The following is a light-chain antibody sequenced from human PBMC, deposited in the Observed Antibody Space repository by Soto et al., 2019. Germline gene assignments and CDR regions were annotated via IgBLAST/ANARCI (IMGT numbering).Light chain of an antibody. CDR3: QQYNNWPWT. J-gene: IGKJ1*01. CDR2: GAS. Sequence: DILMTQSPATLSVSPGERATLSCRASQSVSSNLAWYQQKPGQAPRLRIYGASTRATGIPARFSGSGSGTEFTLTISSLQSEDFAVYYCQQYNNWPWTFGQGTKVDIK. CDR1: QSVSSN. V-gene: IGKV3-15*01.